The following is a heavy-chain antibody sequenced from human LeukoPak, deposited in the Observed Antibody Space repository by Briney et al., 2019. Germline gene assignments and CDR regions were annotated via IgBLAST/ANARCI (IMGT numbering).Heavy chain of an antibody. Sequence: GGCLRRSCAASGLSLANAWMSWVGQVPGKGREWLGCIRAKVDGGTVHNAAPVKGIFTISREESENTLYLHLTTLKIEDAAVYYCTPLGGDNWFDSYFDLWGRGTLVTVSS. CDR3: TPLGGDNWFDSYFDL. D-gene: IGHD1-1*01. J-gene: IGHJ2*01. CDR1: GLSLANAW. V-gene: IGHV3-15*01. CDR2: IRAKVDGGTV.